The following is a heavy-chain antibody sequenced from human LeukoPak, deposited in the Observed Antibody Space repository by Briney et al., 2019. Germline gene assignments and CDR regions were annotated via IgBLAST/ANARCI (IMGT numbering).Heavy chain of an antibody. CDR1: GSTFSDYY. CDR3: ARDHHVQGVDY. V-gene: IGHV3-11*04. D-gene: IGHD1-1*01. CDR2: ISSSGSTI. Sequence: KPGGSLRLSCAASGSTFSDYYMSWIRQAPGKGLEWVSYISSSGSTIYYADSVKGRFTISRDNAKNSLFVQMDSLRAEDTAVYYCARDHHVQGVDYWGQGTLVTVSS. J-gene: IGHJ4*02.